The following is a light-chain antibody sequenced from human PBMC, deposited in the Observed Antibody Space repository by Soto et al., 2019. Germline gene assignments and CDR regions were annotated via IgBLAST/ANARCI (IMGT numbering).Light chain of an antibody. V-gene: IGKV3-20*01. Sequence: ELVLTPSPGTMSVSPGARSPLSGRASQSVDSNLAWYQQKPGQDPRLLIYGASSRATGIPDRFSGSGSGTDFTLTISRLEPDDFAVYYRKQYGSSRTFGQGTKVDIK. CDR3: KQYGSSRT. J-gene: IGKJ1*01. CDR1: QSVDSN. CDR2: GAS.